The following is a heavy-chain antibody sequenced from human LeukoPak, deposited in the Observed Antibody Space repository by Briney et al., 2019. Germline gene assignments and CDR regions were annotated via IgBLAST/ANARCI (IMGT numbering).Heavy chain of an antibody. Sequence: SETLSPTCAVYGGSFSGYYWSWIRQPPGKGLEWIGEINHSGSTNYNPSLKSRVTISVDTSKNQFSLKLSSVTAADTAVYYCAREDGPDNEWDWITNYWGQGTLVTVSS. V-gene: IGHV4-34*01. CDR3: AREDGPDNEWDWITNY. D-gene: IGHD3-10*01. CDR2: INHSGST. J-gene: IGHJ4*02. CDR1: GGSFSGYY.